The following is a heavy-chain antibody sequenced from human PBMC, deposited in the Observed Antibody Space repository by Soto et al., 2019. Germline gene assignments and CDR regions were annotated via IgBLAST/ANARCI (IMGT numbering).Heavy chain of an antibody. CDR2: INHSGST. D-gene: IGHD3-22*01. CDR1: GGSFSGYY. CDR3: ARGYYYDSSGYASDAFDI. J-gene: IGHJ3*02. Sequence: PSETLSLTCAVYGGSFSGYYWSWIRQPPGKGLEWIGEINHSGSTNYNPSLKSRVTISVDTSKNQFSLKLSSVTAADTAVYYCARGYYYDSSGYASDAFDIWGQGTMVTVSS. V-gene: IGHV4-34*01.